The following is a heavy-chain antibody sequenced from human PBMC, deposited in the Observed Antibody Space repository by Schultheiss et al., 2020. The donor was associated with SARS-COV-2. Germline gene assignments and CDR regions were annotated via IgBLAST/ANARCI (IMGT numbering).Heavy chain of an antibody. CDR3: AREPGTGWQVFDY. CDR2: IYYSGRT. CDR1: GGSISSYY. V-gene: IGHV4-59*12. D-gene: IGHD1-7*01. J-gene: IGHJ4*02. Sequence: SQTLSLTCTVSGGSISSYYWSWIRQPPGKGLEWIGYIYYSGRTDYNSSLKSRVTISVDRSKNQFSLKLSSVTAADTAVYYCAREPGTGWQVFDYWGQGTLVTVSS.